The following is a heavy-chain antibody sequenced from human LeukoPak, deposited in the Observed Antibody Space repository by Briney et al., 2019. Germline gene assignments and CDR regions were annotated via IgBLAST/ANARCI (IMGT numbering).Heavy chain of an antibody. CDR2: ISGSGGST. Sequence: GGSLRLSCAASGFTFSSYAMSWVRQAPGKGLEWVSAISGSGGSTYYADSVKGRFTISGDNSKNTLYLQMNSLRAEDTAVYYCAKDSIVEIVVVPAAMVDYYFDYWGQGTLVTVSS. J-gene: IGHJ4*02. D-gene: IGHD2-2*03. V-gene: IGHV3-23*01. CDR1: GFTFSSYA. CDR3: AKDSIVEIVVVPAAMVDYYFDY.